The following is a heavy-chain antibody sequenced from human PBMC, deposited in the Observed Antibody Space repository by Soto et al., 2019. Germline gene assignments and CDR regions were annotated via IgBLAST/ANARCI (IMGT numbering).Heavy chain of an antibody. V-gene: IGHV4-59*08. CDR2: IYYAGTT. CDR3: ARLGSYYQALDS. CDR1: GGSLSSYY. J-gene: IGHJ4*02. Sequence: QVQLQESGPGLVKPSETLSLTCTVSGGSLSSYYWSWTRQPPGKGLEWIGYIYYAGTTTYNPSLKSRVTITVDTSKNQFSLKLNSVAAADTAVYYCARLGSYYQALDSWGQGTLVTVSS. D-gene: IGHD3-10*01.